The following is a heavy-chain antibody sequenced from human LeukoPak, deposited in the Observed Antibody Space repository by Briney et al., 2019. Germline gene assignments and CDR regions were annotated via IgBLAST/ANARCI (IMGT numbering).Heavy chain of an antibody. D-gene: IGHD6-13*01. CDR3: ARGPGIWREAYYFDY. Sequence: SENLSLTCTVSGGSISSGGYYWSWIRQHPGKGLEWIGYIYYSGSTYYNPSLKSRVTISVDTSKNQFSLKLSSVTAADTAVYYCARGPGIWREAYYFDYWGQGTLVTVSS. J-gene: IGHJ4*02. V-gene: IGHV4-31*03. CDR2: IYYSGST. CDR1: GGSISSGGYY.